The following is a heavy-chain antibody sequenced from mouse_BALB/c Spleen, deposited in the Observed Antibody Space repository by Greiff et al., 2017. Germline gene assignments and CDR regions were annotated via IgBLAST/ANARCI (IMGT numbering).Heavy chain of an antibody. CDR3: TRGRYYAMDY. CDR2: INPSNGGT. V-gene: IGHV1S81*02. Sequence: LQESGAELVKPGASVKLSCKASGYTFTSYYMYWVKQRPGQGLEWIGEINPSNGGTNFNEKFKSKATLTVDKSSSTAYMQLSSLTSEDSAVYYCTRGRYYAMDYWGQGTSVTVSS. CDR1: GYTFTSYY. J-gene: IGHJ4*01.